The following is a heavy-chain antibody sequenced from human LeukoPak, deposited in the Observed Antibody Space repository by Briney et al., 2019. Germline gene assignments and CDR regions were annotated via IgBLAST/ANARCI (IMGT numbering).Heavy chain of an antibody. CDR1: GYTFISDG. CDR2: ISANNGNT. V-gene: IGHV1-18*01. D-gene: IGHD5-18*01. Sequence: ASVNVSFKASGYTFISDGISWVRQAPGQGLEWMGWISANNGNTNYAQKLQGRVTMTTDTSTSTAYMELGSLRSDDTAVYYCARVVDDTGSFDSWGQGTLVTVSS. CDR3: ARVVDDTGSFDS. J-gene: IGHJ4*02.